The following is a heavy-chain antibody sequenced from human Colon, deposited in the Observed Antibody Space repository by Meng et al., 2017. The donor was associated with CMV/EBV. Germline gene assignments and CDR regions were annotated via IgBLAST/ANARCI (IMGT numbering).Heavy chain of an antibody. CDR1: GGAISTSNYY. J-gene: IGHJ4*02. Sequence: GSLRLSCTVSGGAISTSNYYWAWIRQPPEKGLEWIGGVSHSGITYYSPSLKSRVTISIDTSKNQFSLRLSSVTDADTAVYYCVRETGGSSSSWWGQGTLVTVSS. CDR3: VRETGGSSSSW. V-gene: IGHV4-39*07. D-gene: IGHD6-6*01. CDR2: VSHSGIT.